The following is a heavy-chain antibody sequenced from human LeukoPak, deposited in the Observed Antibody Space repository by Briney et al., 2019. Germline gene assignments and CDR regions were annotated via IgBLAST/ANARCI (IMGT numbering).Heavy chain of an antibody. J-gene: IGHJ1*01. CDR3: AREPYDSSGYYSQYFQH. CDR1: GFTFSSYS. V-gene: IGHV3-21*01. D-gene: IGHD3-22*01. Sequence: GGSLRLSCAASGFTFSSYSMNWVRQAPGKGLEWVSSISSSSSYIYYAGSVKGRFTISRDNAKNSLYLQMNSLRAEDTAVYYCAREPYDSSGYYSQYFQHWGQGTLVTVSS. CDR2: ISSSSSYI.